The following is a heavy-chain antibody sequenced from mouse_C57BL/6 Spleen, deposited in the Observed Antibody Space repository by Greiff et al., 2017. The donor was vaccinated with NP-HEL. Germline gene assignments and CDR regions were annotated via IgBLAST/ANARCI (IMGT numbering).Heavy chain of an antibody. Sequence: EVQLQQSGPELVKPGASVKISCKASGYSFTGYYMNWVKQSPEKSLEWIGEINPSTGGTTYNQKFKATATLTVDKSSSPAYMQLKGLTSEDSAVYYCARRGITTGYFDYWGQGTTLTVSS. D-gene: IGHD1-1*01. CDR2: INPSTGGT. V-gene: IGHV1-42*01. CDR1: GYSFTGYY. J-gene: IGHJ2*01. CDR3: ARRGITTGYFDY.